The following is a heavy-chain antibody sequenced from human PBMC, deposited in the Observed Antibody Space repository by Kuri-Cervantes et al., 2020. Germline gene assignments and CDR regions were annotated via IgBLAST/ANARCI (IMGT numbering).Heavy chain of an antibody. CDR2: ISGNGSST. Sequence: GGSLRLSCADSGFAYSYAMSWVRQAPGKGLEWVSSISGNGSSTYFADSVKGRFTMSRDNSKYTVSLQMNSLRVGDTAVYCCVKVGDTGYYFDLWGQGTLVTVSS. V-gene: IGHV3-23*01. D-gene: IGHD3-9*01. CDR1: GFAYSYA. J-gene: IGHJ4*02. CDR3: VKVGDTGYYFDL.